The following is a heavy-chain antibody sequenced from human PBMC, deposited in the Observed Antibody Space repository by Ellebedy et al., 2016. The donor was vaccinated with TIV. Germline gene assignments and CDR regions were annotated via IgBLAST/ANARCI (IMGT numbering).Heavy chain of an antibody. D-gene: IGHD6-19*01. CDR1: GFTFSTFW. Sequence: PGGSLRLSCAASGFTFSTFWMSWVRQAPGKGLEWVANITQGGSEKYYVASVRGRFTIARDNAKNSLYLQMNSLRAEDTAVYYCARDHVSGWALAYWGQGTLVTVSS. J-gene: IGHJ4*02. CDR3: ARDHVSGWALAY. V-gene: IGHV3-7*01. CDR2: ITQGGSEK.